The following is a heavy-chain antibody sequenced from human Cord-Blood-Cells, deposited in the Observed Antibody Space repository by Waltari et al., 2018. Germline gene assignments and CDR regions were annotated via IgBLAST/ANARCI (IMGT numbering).Heavy chain of an antibody. J-gene: IGHJ3*02. CDR3: ARGYSRDAFDI. V-gene: IGHV3-7*04. CDR2: IKQDGSEK. CDR1: GFTFSSYW. Sequence: EVQLVESGGGLVQPGGSLRLSCAASGFTFSSYWMSWVRQAPGKGLEWVANIKQDGSEKYYVDSVKGRFTSSRDNAKNSLYLQMNSLRAEDTAVYYCARGYSRDAFDIWGQGTMVTVSS. D-gene: IGHD2-15*01.